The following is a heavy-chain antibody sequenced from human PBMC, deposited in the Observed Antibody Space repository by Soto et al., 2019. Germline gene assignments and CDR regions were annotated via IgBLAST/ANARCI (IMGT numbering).Heavy chain of an antibody. CDR2: INHSGST. V-gene: IGHV4-34*01. CDR1: GGSFSGYY. CDR3: ARGRPLTRYFDY. J-gene: IGHJ4*02. Sequence: QVQLQQWGAGLLKPSETLSLTCAVYGGSFSGYYWCWIRQPPGKGLEWIGEINHSGSTNYNPSLKSRVTISVDTSKHQFSLKLSSVTAADTAVYYCARGRPLTRYFDYWGQGTLVTVSS.